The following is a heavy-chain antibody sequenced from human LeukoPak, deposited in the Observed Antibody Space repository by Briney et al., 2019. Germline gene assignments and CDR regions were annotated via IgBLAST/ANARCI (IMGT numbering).Heavy chain of an antibody. CDR3: ARWVSQYYFDY. CDR2: INQDGSEK. CDR1: GFTLSYYW. D-gene: IGHD2-21*01. J-gene: IGHJ4*02. V-gene: IGHV3-7*01. Sequence: PGGSLRLSFEASGFTLSYYWMSWVRQAPGKGLEWVANINQDGSEKYFVDSVKGRFTISRDNAQNSVFLQMDSLRVDDTAVYYRARWVSQYYFDYWGQGTHVTVSS.